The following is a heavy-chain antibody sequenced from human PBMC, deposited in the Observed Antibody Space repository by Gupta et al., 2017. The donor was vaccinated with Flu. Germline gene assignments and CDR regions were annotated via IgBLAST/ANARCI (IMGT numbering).Heavy chain of an antibody. CDR3: AGEKDARNYNWYLDL. CDR1: EFTLSGHH. D-gene: IGHD1-1*01. CDR2: IRSGGSII. J-gene: IGHJ2*01. Sequence: QVQLLESGGGFVKPGGSLRLSCEASEFTLSGHHMSWIRQAPGKGLEWGSYIRSGGSIIRYADAGKSRFTIYRDKAKNALFLQMSRPRDAAKAVYYCAGEKDARNYNWYLDLWGRGTLVTVSS. V-gene: IGHV3-11*01.